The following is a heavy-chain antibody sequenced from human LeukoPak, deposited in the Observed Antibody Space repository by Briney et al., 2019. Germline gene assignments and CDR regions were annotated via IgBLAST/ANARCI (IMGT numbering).Heavy chain of an antibody. CDR3: ATDIVVVPAASKDY. J-gene: IGHJ4*02. CDR1: GYTLTELS. V-gene: IGHV1-24*01. D-gene: IGHD2-2*01. CDR2: FDPEDGET. Sequence: ASVKVSCKVSGYTLTELSMRWVRQAPGKGLEWMGGFDPEDGETIYAQKFQGRVTMTEDTSTDTAYMELSSLRSEDTAVYYCATDIVVVPAASKDYWGQGTLVTVSS.